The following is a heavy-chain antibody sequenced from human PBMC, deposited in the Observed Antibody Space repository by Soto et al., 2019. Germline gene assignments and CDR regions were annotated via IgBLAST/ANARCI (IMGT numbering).Heavy chain of an antibody. D-gene: IGHD3-16*01. CDR1: GFTFSSYA. CDR3: ARSVGNWFDP. V-gene: IGHV3-23*01. CDR2: ISGSGGTS. Sequence: PGGSLRLSCAASGFTFSSYAMGWVRQAPGKGLEWVSSISGSGGTSYYADSVKGRFTISRDNSQNTLYLQMNSLRAEDTAVYYCARSVGNWFDPWGQGTLVTVSS. J-gene: IGHJ5*02.